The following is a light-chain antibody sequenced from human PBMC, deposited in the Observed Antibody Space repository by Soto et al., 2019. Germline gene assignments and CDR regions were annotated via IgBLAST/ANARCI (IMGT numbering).Light chain of an antibody. J-gene: IGKJ1*01. CDR1: QSLTRN. Sequence: EILMTHAPATLSVSSVEIENVSGRASQSLTRNLAWYQHKHGQSPRLLIYGGSARATGITDRFSGGGSGAEYTLTIRSMHYEDLEVYYCKKYDKWHRTGGQGNQG. CDR3: KKYDKWHRT. V-gene: IGKV3-15*01. CDR2: GGS.